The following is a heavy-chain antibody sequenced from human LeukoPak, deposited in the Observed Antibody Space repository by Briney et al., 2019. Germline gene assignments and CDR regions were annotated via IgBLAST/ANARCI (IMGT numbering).Heavy chain of an antibody. V-gene: IGHV3-30*04. Sequence: TGGSLRLSCAASGFTFSSYAMHWVRQAPGKGLEWVAVISYDGSNKYYADSVKGRFTISRDNAKNSLYLQMNSLRAEDTAVYYCARSNYYGSGSLNLNYYYGMDVWGKGTTVTVSS. J-gene: IGHJ6*04. CDR2: ISYDGSNK. CDR3: ARSNYYGSGSLNLNYYYGMDV. CDR1: GFTFSSYA. D-gene: IGHD3-10*01.